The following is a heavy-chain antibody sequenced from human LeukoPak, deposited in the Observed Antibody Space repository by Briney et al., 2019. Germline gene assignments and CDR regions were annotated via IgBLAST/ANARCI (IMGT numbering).Heavy chain of an antibody. CDR2: VYFDGGT. CDR1: GGSVTSGTYH. V-gene: IGHV4-39*07. Sequence: SETLSLTCSVSGGSVTSGTYHWGWIRQPPGKGLEWVGSVYFDGGTHYKPSLQSRVTISVDTSKNQFSLRLSSVTAADTALYYCARDHYYDGRGRFDPWGQGTLVTVSS. D-gene: IGHD3-16*01. CDR3: ARDHYYDGRGRFDP. J-gene: IGHJ5*02.